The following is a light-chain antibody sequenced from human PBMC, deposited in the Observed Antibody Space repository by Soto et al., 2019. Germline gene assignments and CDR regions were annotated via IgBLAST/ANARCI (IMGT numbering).Light chain of an antibody. CDR1: SSDVGDYHY. V-gene: IGLV2-8*01. CDR3: SSYAGNNNYV. J-gene: IGLJ1*01. Sequence: QAVVTQPPSAAGSPGQSVTISCTGTSSDVGDYHYVSWYQQHPGRAPKLMIYEVNKRPSGVPDRFSGSKSGNTASLTVSGLQAEDEADYYCSSYAGNNNYVFGTGTKLTVL. CDR2: EVN.